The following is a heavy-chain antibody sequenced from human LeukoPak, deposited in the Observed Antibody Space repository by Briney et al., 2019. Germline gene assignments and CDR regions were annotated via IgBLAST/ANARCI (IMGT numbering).Heavy chain of an antibody. J-gene: IGHJ6*02. D-gene: IGHD6-19*01. Sequence: GGSLRLSCAASGFTFSTYAMNWVRQAPGKGLEWVSYITNNGSTIYYADSVKGRFTISRDKAENSLNLQMNRLRAEDTAIYYCARDQWLAYYYHGMDVWGQGTTVTVSS. CDR2: ITNNGSTI. CDR3: ARDQWLAYYYHGMDV. CDR1: GFTFSTYA. V-gene: IGHV3-48*03.